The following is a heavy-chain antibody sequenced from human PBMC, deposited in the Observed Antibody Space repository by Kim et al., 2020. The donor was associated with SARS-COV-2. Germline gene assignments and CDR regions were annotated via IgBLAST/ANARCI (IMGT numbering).Heavy chain of an antibody. V-gene: IGHV4-39*01. D-gene: IGHD4-17*01. J-gene: IGHJ5*02. Sequence: TPSLKSRVTISVDTPKNQFSLKRSSVTAADTAVYYCARHADYGGNDWFDPWGQGTLVTVSS. CDR3: ARHADYGGNDWFDP.